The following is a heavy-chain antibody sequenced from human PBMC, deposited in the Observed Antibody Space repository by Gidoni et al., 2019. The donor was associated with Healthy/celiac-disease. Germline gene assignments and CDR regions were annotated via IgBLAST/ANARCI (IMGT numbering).Heavy chain of an antibody. CDR3: ARDSVGDYPSPFYNYFYGMDV. J-gene: IGHJ6*02. D-gene: IGHD5-12*01. Sequence: QVQLVQSGAEVKKPGSSVKVSCKASGGTFSSYAISWARQDPGQGLEWMGGIIPNLGTANCAQKFQGRVTITADEATSTAYMGLGSLRSEDTAVYYCARDSVGDYPSPFYNYFYGMDVWGQGTTVTVSS. CDR1: GGTFSSYA. CDR2: IIPNLGTA. V-gene: IGHV1-69*01.